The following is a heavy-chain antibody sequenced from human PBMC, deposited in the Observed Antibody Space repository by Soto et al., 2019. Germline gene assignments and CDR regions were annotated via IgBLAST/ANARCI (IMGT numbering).Heavy chain of an antibody. CDR1: VFTFINYE. CDR3: ARGGYYYDNSGYFAAFDI. V-gene: IGHV3-48*03. J-gene: IGHJ3*02. Sequence: GGSLRLSCASSVFTFINYEMNWVRQAPGKGLEWVSYISSGGSSIYYADSVKGRFTISRDNAKNSLYLQMNSLRAEDTAVYYCARGGYYYDNSGYFAAFDIWGRGTMVTVSS. CDR2: ISSGGSSI. D-gene: IGHD3-22*01.